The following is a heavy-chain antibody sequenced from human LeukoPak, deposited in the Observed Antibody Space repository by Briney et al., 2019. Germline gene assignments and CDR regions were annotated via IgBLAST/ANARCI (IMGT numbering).Heavy chain of an antibody. D-gene: IGHD1-26*01. V-gene: IGHV4-4*07. CDR3: ARGRPYSASYYDSDY. CDR2: IYASGST. CDR1: GGSISNYY. Sequence: SETLSLTCSVSGGSISNYYLSWIRQPAGKGLEWIGRIYASGSTNHNPPLKSRVTMSVDTSKNQFSQKLSSVTAADTAMYYCARGRPYSASYYDSDYWGQGTLVTVSS. J-gene: IGHJ4*02.